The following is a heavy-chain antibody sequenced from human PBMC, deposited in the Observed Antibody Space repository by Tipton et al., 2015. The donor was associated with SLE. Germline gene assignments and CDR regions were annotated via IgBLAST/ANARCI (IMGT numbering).Heavy chain of an antibody. J-gene: IGHJ3*02. CDR2: IYNSGGT. CDR3: ARTLDALDI. V-gene: IGHV4-31*03. CDR1: GGSISTGGYY. Sequence: TLSLTCTVSGGSISTGGYYWSWIRQHPGKGLEWIGYIYNSGGTDYNPSLKSRVTISADTSKNHFSLNLSSVTAADTAVYYCARTLDALDIWGQGTMVTVSS.